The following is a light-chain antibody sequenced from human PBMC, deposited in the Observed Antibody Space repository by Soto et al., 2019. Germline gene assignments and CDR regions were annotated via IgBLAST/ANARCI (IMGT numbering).Light chain of an antibody. CDR1: QSINIW. J-gene: IGKJ1*01. V-gene: IGKV1-5*01. CDR2: DAS. Sequence: DIQMTQSPSTLSASVGDRVSITCRARQSINIWFAWYQQKPGKAPKLLIYDASGLESGVPSRFSGSGSGTEFTLTISSLQPDDFATYYCQHYNSYSEAFGQGTKVDIK. CDR3: QHYNSYSEA.